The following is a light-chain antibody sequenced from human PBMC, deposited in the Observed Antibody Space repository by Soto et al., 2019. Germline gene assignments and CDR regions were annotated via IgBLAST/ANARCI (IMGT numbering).Light chain of an antibody. Sequence: EILLTQSPSTLSLSPGEGVTLSCRASQSVTVNSLAWYQHRPGQAPRLLIYAASSRATGIPVRFGGSGSGTDFTLSISRLEPEDFAVYYCQHYGSSSWTFGQGTKVDIK. V-gene: IGKV3-20*01. J-gene: IGKJ1*01. CDR3: QHYGSSSWT. CDR2: AAS. CDR1: QSVTVNS.